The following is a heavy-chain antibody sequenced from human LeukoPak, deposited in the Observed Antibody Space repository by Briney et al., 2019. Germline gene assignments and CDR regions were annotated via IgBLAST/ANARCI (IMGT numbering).Heavy chain of an antibody. Sequence: SLRLSCAASGFTFDDYAMHWVRQVPGKGLEWVSGINWNSDSIGYADSVRGRFTTSRDNAKNSLYLQMNSLRAEDTALYYCAINGGGDSGFGNFDYWGQGTLVTVSS. CDR3: AINGGGDSGFGNFDY. CDR1: GFTFDDYA. J-gene: IGHJ4*02. V-gene: IGHV3-9*01. D-gene: IGHD3-16*01. CDR2: INWNSDSI.